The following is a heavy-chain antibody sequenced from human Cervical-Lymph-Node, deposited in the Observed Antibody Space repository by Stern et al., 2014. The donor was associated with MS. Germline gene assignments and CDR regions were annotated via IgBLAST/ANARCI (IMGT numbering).Heavy chain of an antibody. J-gene: IGHJ6*02. Sequence: QLQLQESGPGLVKPSETLSLTCTVSGGSISSYYWSWIRQPPGKGLEWIGYIYYSGSTNYNPSLKSRVTISVDTSKNQFSLKLSSVTAADTAVYYCARAFDFWSGYYYGMDVWGQGTTVTVSS. CDR1: GGSISSYY. CDR2: IYYSGST. V-gene: IGHV4-59*01. CDR3: ARAFDFWSGYYYGMDV. D-gene: IGHD3-3*01.